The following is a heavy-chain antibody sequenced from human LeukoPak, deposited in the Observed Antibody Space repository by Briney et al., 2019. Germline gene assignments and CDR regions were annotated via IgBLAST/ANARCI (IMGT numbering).Heavy chain of an antibody. CDR3: ARVYRLGYSSSWYNAFDI. CDR1: GFTFSSYS. D-gene: IGHD6-13*01. CDR2: ISSSSSTI. Sequence: GGSLRLSCAASGFTFSSYSMNWVRQAPGKGLEWVSYISSSSSTIYYADPVKGRFTISRDNAKNSLYLQMNSLRAEDTAVYYCARVYRLGYSSSWYNAFDIWGQGTMVTVSS. J-gene: IGHJ3*02. V-gene: IGHV3-48*01.